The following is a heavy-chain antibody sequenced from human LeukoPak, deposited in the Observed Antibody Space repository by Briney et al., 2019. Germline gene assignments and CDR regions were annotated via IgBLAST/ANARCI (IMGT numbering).Heavy chain of an antibody. CDR2: ISGSGSSI. Sequence: GGSLRLSCTVSGFTFNICEMNWVRQAPGKGLEWVSYISGSGSSISYADSARGRFTISRDNAKNSLYLQMNSLRVEDTAVYYCASGRGFTVAKTIYDYWGQGTLVTVSS. CDR1: GFTFNICE. J-gene: IGHJ4*02. D-gene: IGHD4-17*01. V-gene: IGHV3-48*03. CDR3: ASGRGFTVAKTIYDY.